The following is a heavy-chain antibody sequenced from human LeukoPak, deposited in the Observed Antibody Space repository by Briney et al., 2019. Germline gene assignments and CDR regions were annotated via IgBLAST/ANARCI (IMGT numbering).Heavy chain of an antibody. D-gene: IGHD2-2*01. CDR2: IIPIFGTA. Sequence: ASVKVSCKASGGTFSSYAISWVRQAPGQGLEWMGGIIPIFGTANCAQKFQGRVTITADESTTTAYMELSSLISEDTAVYYCLIVLVPAAMGYWGQGTLVTVSS. CDR1: GGTFSSYA. V-gene: IGHV1-69*13. CDR3: LIVLVPAAMGY. J-gene: IGHJ4*02.